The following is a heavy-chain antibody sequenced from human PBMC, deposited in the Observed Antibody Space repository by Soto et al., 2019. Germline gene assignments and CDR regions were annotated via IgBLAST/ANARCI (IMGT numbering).Heavy chain of an antibody. J-gene: IGHJ5*02. CDR1: GASISGYY. CDR3: VRDGTKTLRDWFDP. V-gene: IGHV4-4*07. D-gene: IGHD1-1*01. CDR2: IYATGTT. Sequence: PSETLSLTCTVSGASISGYYWSWIRKSAGKGLEWIGRIYATGTTDYNPSLKSRVMMSVDTSKKQFSLRLRAVTAADTAVYYCVRDGTKTLRDWFDPWGQGISVTVSS.